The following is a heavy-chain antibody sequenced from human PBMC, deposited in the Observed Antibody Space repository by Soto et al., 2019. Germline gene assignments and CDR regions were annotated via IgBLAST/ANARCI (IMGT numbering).Heavy chain of an antibody. J-gene: IGHJ5*02. V-gene: IGHV4-39*01. D-gene: IGHD6-6*01. CDR3: ARHRARNWFDP. CDR1: GGSISSSSYY. Sequence: SETLSLTCIVSGGSISSSSYYWGWIRQPPGKGLEWIGSIYYSGSTYYNPSLKSRVTISVDASKNQFSLKLSSVTAADTAVFHCARHRARNWFDPWGQGTLVTVSS. CDR2: IYYSGST.